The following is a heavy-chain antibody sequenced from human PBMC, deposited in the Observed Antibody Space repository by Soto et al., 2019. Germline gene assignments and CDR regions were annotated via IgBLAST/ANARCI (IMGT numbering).Heavy chain of an antibody. CDR2: IYYSGST. CDR1: GGSISSSSYF. Sequence: ETLSLTCRVSGGSISSSSYFWGWIRQPPGKGLEWIGSIYYSGSTYYNPSLKSRVTVSVDTSKNQFSLKLSSVTAADTAVYYCARHPSDFWFDPWGQGTLVTVSS. D-gene: IGHD2-21*02. J-gene: IGHJ5*02. CDR3: ARHPSDFWFDP. V-gene: IGHV4-39*01.